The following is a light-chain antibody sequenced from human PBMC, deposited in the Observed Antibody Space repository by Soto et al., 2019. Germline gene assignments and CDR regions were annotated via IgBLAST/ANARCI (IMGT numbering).Light chain of an antibody. CDR3: QQLNSYPI. V-gene: IGKV1-9*01. Sequence: DIQLTQSPSFLSASVGDRVTITCRASQGISSYLAWYQQKPGKAPKLLIYAASTLQSGDPSRFSGSGSGTEFTLTISSLQPEDFATYYCQQLNSYPIFGPGTKVH. J-gene: IGKJ3*01. CDR2: AAS. CDR1: QGISSY.